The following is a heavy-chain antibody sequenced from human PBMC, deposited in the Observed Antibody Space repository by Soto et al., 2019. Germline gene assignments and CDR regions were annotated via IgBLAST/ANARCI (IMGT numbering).Heavy chain of an antibody. V-gene: IGHV4-31*03. J-gene: IGHJ4*02. CDR1: GGSISSGGYY. D-gene: IGHD6-19*01. Sequence: SETLSLTCTVSGGSISSGGYYWSWIRQHPGKGLEWIGYIYYSGSTYYNPSLKSRVTISVHTSKNQFSLKLSSVTAADTAVYYCARGLITVSQYSGGWYYFDSWGQGTQVNVSS. CDR3: ARGLITVSQYSGGWYYFDS. CDR2: IYYSGST.